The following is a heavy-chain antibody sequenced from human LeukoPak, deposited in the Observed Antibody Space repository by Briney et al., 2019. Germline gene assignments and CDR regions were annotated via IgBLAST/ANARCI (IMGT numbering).Heavy chain of an antibody. V-gene: IGHV3-21*01. CDR3: ARVNLAVAGAFDI. CDR2: ISSSSSYI. J-gene: IGHJ3*02. CDR1: GFTFSSYS. Sequence: PGGSLRLSCAASGFTFSSYSMNWVRQAPGKGLEWVSSISSSSSYIYYADSVKGRFTISRDNAKNSLYLQMNSLRAEDTAVYYCARVNLAVAGAFDIWGQGTMVTVSS. D-gene: IGHD6-19*01.